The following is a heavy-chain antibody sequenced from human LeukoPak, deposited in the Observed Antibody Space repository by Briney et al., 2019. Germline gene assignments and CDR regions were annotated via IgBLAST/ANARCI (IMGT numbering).Heavy chain of an antibody. V-gene: IGHV4-34*01. CDR3: ARGSGWPSHNWFDP. CDR1: GGSISSYY. CDR2: INHSGST. J-gene: IGHJ5*02. Sequence: PSETLSLTCTVSGGSISSYYWSWIRQPPGKGLEWIGEINHSGSTNYNPSLESRVTISVDTSKNQSSLKLSSVTAADTAVYYCARGSGWPSHNWFDPWGQGTLVTVSS. D-gene: IGHD6-19*01.